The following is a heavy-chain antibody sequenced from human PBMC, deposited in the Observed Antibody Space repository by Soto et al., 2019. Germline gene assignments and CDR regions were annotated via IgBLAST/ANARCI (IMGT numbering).Heavy chain of an antibody. V-gene: IGHV1-18*01. CDR2: ISAYNGNT. Sequence: ASVKVSCKASGYTFTSYGISWVRQAPGQGLEWMGWISAYNGNTNYAQKLQGRVTMTTDTSTSTGYMELRSLRSDDTAVYYWARDSPPSAYSSSWYSTNRAYYYYGMDVWGQGTTVTVSS. CDR1: GYTFTSYG. D-gene: IGHD6-13*01. J-gene: IGHJ6*02. CDR3: ARDSPPSAYSSSWYSTNRAYYYYGMDV.